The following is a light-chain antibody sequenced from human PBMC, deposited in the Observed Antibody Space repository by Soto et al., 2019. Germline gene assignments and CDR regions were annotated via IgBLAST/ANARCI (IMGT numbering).Light chain of an antibody. V-gene: IGKV3-20*01. J-gene: IGKJ5*01. Sequence: VVMTQSPATLSVSPGERATLSCRTSQSVSSSYLAWYQQKPGQAPRLLIYAASSRATGIPDRFSGSGSGTDFSLTISRLEPEDFAVYYCQQYGSSPITFGQGRRLEIK. CDR1: QSVSSSY. CDR2: AAS. CDR3: QQYGSSPIT.